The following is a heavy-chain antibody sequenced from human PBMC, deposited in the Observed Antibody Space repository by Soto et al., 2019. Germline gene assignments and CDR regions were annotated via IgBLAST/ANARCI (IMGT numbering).Heavy chain of an antibody. D-gene: IGHD6-13*01. CDR1: GFTFSSYG. V-gene: IGHV3-33*01. Sequence: QVQLVESGGGVVQPGRSLRLSCAASGFTFSSYGMHWVRQAPGKGLEWVAVIWYDGTNKYYADSVKGRFTISRDNSKNTLYLQMNSLRAKDTAVYYCARDLGAAAGTRYYYGMDVWGQGTTVTVSS. CDR2: IWYDGTNK. CDR3: ARDLGAAAGTRYYYGMDV. J-gene: IGHJ6*02.